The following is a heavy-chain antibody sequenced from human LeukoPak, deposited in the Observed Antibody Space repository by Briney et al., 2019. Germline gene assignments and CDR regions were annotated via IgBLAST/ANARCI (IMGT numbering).Heavy chain of an antibody. D-gene: IGHD6-13*01. CDR3: ASRGGAAALSR. CDR2: INHSGST. V-gene: IGHV4-34*01. J-gene: IGHJ4*02. Sequence: SETLSLTCAVYGGSFSGYYWSWIRQPPGKGLEWIGEINHSGSTNYNPSLKSRVTISVDTSKNQFSLKLSSATAADAAVYYCASRGGAAALSRWGQGTLVTVSS. CDR1: GGSFSGYY.